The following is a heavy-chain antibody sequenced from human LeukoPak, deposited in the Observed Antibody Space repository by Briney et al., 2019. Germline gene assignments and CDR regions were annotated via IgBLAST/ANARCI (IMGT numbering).Heavy chain of an antibody. V-gene: IGHV3-30*02. Sequence: GGSLRLSCAASGFTFSSYGMHWVRQAPGKGLEWVTFIQYDGTNKYYAESVKGRFTISRDNSKNTLYLQMSSLRTEDTAVYHCVKDRIPLNYFGSGSLDVWGKGMMVTISS. J-gene: IGHJ6*04. CDR1: GFTFSSYG. CDR3: VKDRIPLNYFGSGSLDV. CDR2: IQYDGTNK. D-gene: IGHD3-10*01.